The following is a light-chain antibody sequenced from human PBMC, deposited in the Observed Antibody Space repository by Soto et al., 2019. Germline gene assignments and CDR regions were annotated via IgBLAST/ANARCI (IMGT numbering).Light chain of an antibody. J-gene: IGLJ1*01. V-gene: IGLV2-14*03. CDR2: DVT. CDR3: CSFTSTSTYV. CDR1: SSDVGGYNY. Sequence: ALTQPASVSGSPGQSIAISCTGTSSDVGGYNYVSWYQHHPGKVPKLVIYDVTNRPSGVSDRFSGSKSGNTASLTISGLRAEDEADFYCCSFTSTSTYVFETGTKVTVL.